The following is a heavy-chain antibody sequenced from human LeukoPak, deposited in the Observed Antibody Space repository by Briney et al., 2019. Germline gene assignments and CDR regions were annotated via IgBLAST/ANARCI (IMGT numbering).Heavy chain of an antibody. J-gene: IGHJ4*02. D-gene: IGHD2-15*01. V-gene: IGHV3-23*01. CDR2: ISGSGGST. CDR3: AKGSCSGGSCYPDY. CDR1: GFTFSSYA. Sequence: PGGSLRLSCAASGFTFSSYAMSWVRQAPGKALEWVSAISGSGGSTYYADSVKGRFTISRDNSKNTLYLQMNSLRAEDTAVYYCAKGSCSGGSCYPDYWGQGTLVTVSS.